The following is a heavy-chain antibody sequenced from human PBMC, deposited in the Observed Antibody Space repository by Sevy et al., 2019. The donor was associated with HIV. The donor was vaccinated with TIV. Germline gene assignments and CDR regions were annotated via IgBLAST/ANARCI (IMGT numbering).Heavy chain of an antibody. J-gene: IGHJ4*02. CDR3: AREQITGAKPYYFDY. Sequence: GGSLRLSCAASGFTFSNYWMSWVRQAPGKGLECVANINEDGGEKYYLDSVKGRFFVSSDNAKNSLYLQMDSLRAEDTAVYYCAREQITGAKPYYFDYWGQGNLVTLSP. V-gene: IGHV3-7*01. D-gene: IGHD1-7*01. CDR2: INEDGGEK. CDR1: GFTFSNYW.